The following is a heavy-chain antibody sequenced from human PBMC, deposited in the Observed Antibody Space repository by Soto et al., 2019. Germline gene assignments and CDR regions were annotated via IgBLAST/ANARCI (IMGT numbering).Heavy chain of an antibody. Sequence: TLSLTCAVSGGSISSGDYSWSWILQPPGKGLEWIGYIYHSGSTYYNPSLKSRVTISVDRSKNQFSLKLSSVTAADTAVYYCARVQIDYYDSSGFSPWFDPWGQGTLVTVSS. V-gene: IGHV4-30-2*01. D-gene: IGHD3-22*01. CDR3: ARVQIDYYDSSGFSPWFDP. J-gene: IGHJ5*01. CDR1: GGSISSGDYS. CDR2: IYHSGST.